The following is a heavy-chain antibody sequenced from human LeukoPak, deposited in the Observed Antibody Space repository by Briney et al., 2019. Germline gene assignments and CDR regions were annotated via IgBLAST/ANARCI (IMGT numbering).Heavy chain of an antibody. CDR3: ARGLFLSGYLDAFDI. CDR1: GFTFSNYA. Sequence: GGSLRLSCAASGFTFSNYAMSWVRQAPGKGLEWVSSISGSGGTTWYADSVKGRFTISRDNSQNTLYVQMNSLKVEGTALYYCARGLFLSGYLDAFDIWGQGTVVTVSS. V-gene: IGHV3-23*01. J-gene: IGHJ3*02. D-gene: IGHD3-22*01. CDR2: ISGSGGTT.